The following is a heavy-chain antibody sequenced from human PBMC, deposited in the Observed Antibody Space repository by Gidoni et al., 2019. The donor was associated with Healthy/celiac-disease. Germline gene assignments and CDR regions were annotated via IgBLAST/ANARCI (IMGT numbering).Heavy chain of an antibody. D-gene: IGHD3-22*01. CDR2: IGTAGDT. Sequence: EVQLVESGGGLVQPGGSLRLSCAASGFTFSSYDMHWVRQATGKGLEWVSAIGTAGDTYYPGSVKGRFTISRENAKNSLYLQMNSLRAGDTAVYYCARVGKRGYYDSSGYYFGVYGMDVWGQGTTVTVSS. CDR3: ARVGKRGYYDSSGYYFGVYGMDV. J-gene: IGHJ6*02. V-gene: IGHV3-13*01. CDR1: GFTFSSYD.